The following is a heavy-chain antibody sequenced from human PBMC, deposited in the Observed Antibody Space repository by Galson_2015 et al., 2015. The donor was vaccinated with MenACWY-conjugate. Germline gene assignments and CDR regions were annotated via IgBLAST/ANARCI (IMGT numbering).Heavy chain of an antibody. J-gene: IGHJ6*02. CDR3: ARHPPGGRGMDV. CDR1: GYSFTTYW. CDR2: ISPGDSNT. D-gene: IGHD1-26*01. V-gene: IGHV5-51*01. Sequence: SGAEVKKPGESLKISCKTTGYSFTTYWIAWVRQMPGTGLEWMGLISPGDSNTRYSPSFQGQVTISADESISTAYLQWSSLKASDTATYYCARHPPGGRGMDVWGQGTTVTVSS.